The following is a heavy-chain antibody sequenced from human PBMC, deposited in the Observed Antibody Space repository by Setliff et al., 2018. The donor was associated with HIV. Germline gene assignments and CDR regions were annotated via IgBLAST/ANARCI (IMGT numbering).Heavy chain of an antibody. CDR3: TGSVWNPGH. CDR1: GFTFSRYW. D-gene: IGHD1-1*01. Sequence: GGSLRLSCTASGFTFSRYWMSWVRQAPGKGLEWVANIKQDGSEKYYVDSVKGRFTISRDNAKNSLSLQMNSLRAEDTAVYYCTGSVWNPGHWGQGSLVTVSS. J-gene: IGHJ4*02. CDR2: IKQDGSEK. V-gene: IGHV3-7*01.